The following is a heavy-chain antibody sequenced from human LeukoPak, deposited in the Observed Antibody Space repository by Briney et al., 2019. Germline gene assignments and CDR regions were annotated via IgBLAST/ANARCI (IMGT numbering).Heavy chain of an antibody. CDR2: IIPILGIA. V-gene: IGHV1-69*04. J-gene: IGHJ4*02. CDR1: GGTFSSYA. Sequence: ASVKVSCKASGGTFSSYAISWVRQAPGQGLEWMGRIIPILGIANYAQKFQGRVTITADKSTSTAYMELSSLRSEDTAVYYCARWDYDFWSGYGFDYWGQGTLVTVSS. D-gene: IGHD3-3*01. CDR3: ARWDYDFWSGYGFDY.